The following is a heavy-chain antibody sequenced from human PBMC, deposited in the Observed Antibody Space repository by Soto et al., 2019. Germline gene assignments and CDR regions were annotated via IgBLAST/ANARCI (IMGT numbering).Heavy chain of an antibody. D-gene: IGHD2-21*02. CDR2: ISYDGSNK. V-gene: IGHV3-30*18. J-gene: IGHJ2*01. Sequence: QVQLVESGGGVVQPGRSLRLSCAASGFTFSSYGMHWVRQAPGKGLEWVAVISYDGSNKYYADSVKGRFTISRDNSKNXLYLQMNSLRAEDTAVYYCAKDNYMVTGNNWYFDLWGRGTLVTVSS. CDR1: GFTFSSYG. CDR3: AKDNYMVTGNNWYFDL.